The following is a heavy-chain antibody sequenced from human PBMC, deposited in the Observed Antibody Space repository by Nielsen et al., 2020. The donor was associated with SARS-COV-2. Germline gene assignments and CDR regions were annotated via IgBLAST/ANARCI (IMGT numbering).Heavy chain of an antibody. CDR2: IRGQVFGGAK. V-gene: IGHV3-49*04. CDR3: GGGSSWYDAFDI. J-gene: IGHJ3*02. CDR1: GFSFGEYG. Sequence: GGSLRLSCTTSGFSFGEYGLTWVRQAPGKGLEWVGFIRGQVFGGAKEYAASVKDRFVITRDESKSIMYLQMNSLRAEDTAVYYCGGGSSWYDAFDIWGQGTMVTVSS. D-gene: IGHD6-13*01.